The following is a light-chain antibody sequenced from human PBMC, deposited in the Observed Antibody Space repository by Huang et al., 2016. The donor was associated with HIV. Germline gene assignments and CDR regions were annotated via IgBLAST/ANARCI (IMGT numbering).Light chain of an antibody. J-gene: IGKJ2*01. CDR2: KAS. CDR3: QQYNTYLYT. Sequence: DVQMTQSPSTLSASVGDRVTITCRASQSISSWLAWYQQKPGKAPKPLISKASDLESGVPSRFSGSGSGTEFTLTISSLQPDDFATYYCQQYNTYLYTFGQGTKLEIK. CDR1: QSISSW. V-gene: IGKV1-5*03.